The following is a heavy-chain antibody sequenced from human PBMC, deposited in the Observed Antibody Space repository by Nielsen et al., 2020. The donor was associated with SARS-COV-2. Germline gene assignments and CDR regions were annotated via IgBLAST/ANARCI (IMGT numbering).Heavy chain of an antibody. CDR1: GGSFSGYY. CDR3: ARGLGYGYLPYYYYMDV. J-gene: IGHJ6*03. V-gene: IGHV4-34*01. D-gene: IGHD5-18*01. CDR2: INHSGST. Sequence: SETLSLTCAVYGGSFSGYYWSWIRQPPGKGLEWIGEINHSGSTNYNPSLKSRVTISVDTSKNQFSLKLSSVTAADTAVYYYARGLGYGYLPYYYYMDVWGKGTTVTVSS.